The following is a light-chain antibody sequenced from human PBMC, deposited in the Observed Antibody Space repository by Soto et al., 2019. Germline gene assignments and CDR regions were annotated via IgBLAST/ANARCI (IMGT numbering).Light chain of an antibody. CDR3: QQYGTPLFA. J-gene: IGKJ3*01. Sequence: IVLTQSPGTLSLSPGERTTISCGASQSVTNNFLAWYQQKPGQAPRLLIYGASSRATGVPDRFSGSGSGTDFTLTISRLVPGDFAVYYCQQYGTPLFAFGPGTKAD. CDR2: GAS. V-gene: IGKV3-20*01. CDR1: QSVTNNF.